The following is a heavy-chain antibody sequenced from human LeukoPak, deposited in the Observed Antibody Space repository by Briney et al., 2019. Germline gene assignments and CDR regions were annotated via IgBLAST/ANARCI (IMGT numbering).Heavy chain of an antibody. V-gene: IGHV4-39*01. Sequence: PSETLSLTCTVSGGSITTSSYYWGWIRQPPGKGLEWIGIIYYSGSTYYNPSLKGRVTISVDTSKNQFSLKLSSVTAADTAVYYCARAFRARYFDLWGRGTLITVSS. D-gene: IGHD2/OR15-2a*01. CDR2: IYYSGST. CDR1: GGSITTSSYY. CDR3: ARAFRARYFDL. J-gene: IGHJ2*01.